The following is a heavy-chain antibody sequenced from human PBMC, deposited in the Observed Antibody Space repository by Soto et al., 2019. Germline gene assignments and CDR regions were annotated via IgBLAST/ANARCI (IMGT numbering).Heavy chain of an antibody. CDR2: IYHSGST. CDR1: GFSILSSNW. Sequence: SETLSLTCAVCGFSILSSNWWRWVRQPPGKGLEWIGEIYHSGSTNYNPSLKSRVTISVDKSKNQFSLKLSSVTAADTAVYYCASVRGGYYYAMDVWGQGTTVTVS. CDR3: ASVRGGYYYAMDV. J-gene: IGHJ6*02. D-gene: IGHD3-10*02. V-gene: IGHV4-4*02.